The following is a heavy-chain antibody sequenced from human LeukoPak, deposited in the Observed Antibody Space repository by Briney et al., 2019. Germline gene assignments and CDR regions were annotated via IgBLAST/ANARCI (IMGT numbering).Heavy chain of an antibody. Sequence: SVKVSCRASGGTFSSYAISWVRQAPGQGLEWMGGIIPIFGTANYAQKFQGRVTITTDESTSTAYMELSSLRSEDTAVYYCARDLIQVYSSSSGAFDIWGQGTMVTVSS. CDR2: IIPIFGTA. J-gene: IGHJ3*02. CDR1: GGTFSSYA. CDR3: ARDLIQVYSSSSGAFDI. V-gene: IGHV1-69*05. D-gene: IGHD6-6*01.